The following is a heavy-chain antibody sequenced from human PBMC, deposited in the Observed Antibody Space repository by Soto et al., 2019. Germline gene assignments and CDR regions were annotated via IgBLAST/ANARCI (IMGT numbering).Heavy chain of an antibody. Sequence: SETLSLTCTVSGGSISSYYWSWIRQPAGKGLEWIGRIYTSGSTNYNPSLKSRVTMSVDTSKNQFSLKLSSVTAADTAVYYCARGFLYCSSTSCFPYYYGMDVWGQGTTVTVSS. CDR2: IYTSGST. D-gene: IGHD2-2*01. V-gene: IGHV4-4*07. CDR1: GGSISSYY. J-gene: IGHJ6*02. CDR3: ARGFLYCSSTSCFPYYYGMDV.